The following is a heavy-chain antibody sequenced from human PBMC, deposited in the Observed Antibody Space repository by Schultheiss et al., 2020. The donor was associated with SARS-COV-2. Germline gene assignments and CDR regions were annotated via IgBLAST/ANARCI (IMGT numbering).Heavy chain of an antibody. J-gene: IGHJ4*02. CDR3: ARPGREYCGNTNCYYSDY. CDR2: IWYDGSHE. D-gene: IGHD2-2*01. Sequence: GGSLRLSCVVSGFTFSSYGMHWVRQAPGKGLEWLAVIWYDGSHEYYADSVKGRFTISRDNTKNSLYLQMNSLRAGDTAVYYCARPGREYCGNTNCYYSDYWGQGTLVTVSS. CDR1: GFTFSSYG. V-gene: IGHV3-33*08.